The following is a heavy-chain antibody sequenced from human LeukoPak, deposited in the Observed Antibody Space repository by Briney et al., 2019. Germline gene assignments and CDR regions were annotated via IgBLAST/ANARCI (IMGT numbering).Heavy chain of an antibody. J-gene: IGHJ4*02. CDR2: ISVYNGNT. CDR1: GYTFSIYG. D-gene: IGHD6-19*01. CDR3: TSLLADLQGYYFDY. Sequence: GASVKVSCKASGYTFSIYGFSWVRQAPGQGLEWMGWISVYNGNTNYAQKFQGRVTMTRDTSISTAYMELSSLRSEDTALYYCTSLLADLQGYYFDYWGQGTLVTVSS. V-gene: IGHV1-18*01.